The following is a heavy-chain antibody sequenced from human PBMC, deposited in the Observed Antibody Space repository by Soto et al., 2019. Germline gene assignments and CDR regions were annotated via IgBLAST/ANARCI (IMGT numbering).Heavy chain of an antibody. D-gene: IGHD6-19*01. J-gene: IGHJ4*02. CDR2: IYYSGST. CDR3: ARPRGSGWYYFDY. CDR1: GGSISSSSYY. Sequence: QLQLQESGPGLVKPSETLSLTCTVSGGSISSSSYYWGWIRQPPGKGLEWIGSIYYSGSTYYNPSLKSRVTISVDTSKNQFSLKLSSVTAADTAVYYCARPRGSGWYYFDYWGQGTLVTVSS. V-gene: IGHV4-39*01.